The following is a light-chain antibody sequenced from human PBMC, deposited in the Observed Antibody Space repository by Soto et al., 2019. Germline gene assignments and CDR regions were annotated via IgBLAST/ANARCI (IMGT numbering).Light chain of an antibody. Sequence: QSALTQPASVSGSPGQSITISCTGTSNDVGGYNYVSWYQQHPGKAPKVMIYEVSNRPSGVSIRFSGSKSGNTASLTISGLQAEDEADYYCSSYTASSTYVFGTGTKLTVL. J-gene: IGLJ1*01. CDR1: SNDVGGYNY. CDR3: SSYTASSTYV. CDR2: EVS. V-gene: IGLV2-14*01.